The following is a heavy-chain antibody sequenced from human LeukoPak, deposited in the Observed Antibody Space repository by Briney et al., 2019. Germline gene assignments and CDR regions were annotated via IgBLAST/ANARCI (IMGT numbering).Heavy chain of an antibody. D-gene: IGHD2-15*01. Sequence: PGETLRLSCAASGFTFSSHGMNWVRQAPGKGLEWVSAISGSGGSTYYADSVKGRFTISRDNSKNTLYLQMNSLRAEDTAVYYCATMVAYCSGGSCYSRGWFDPWGQGTLVTVSS. V-gene: IGHV3-23*01. CDR1: GFTFSSHG. CDR3: ATMVAYCSGGSCYSRGWFDP. J-gene: IGHJ5*02. CDR2: ISGSGGST.